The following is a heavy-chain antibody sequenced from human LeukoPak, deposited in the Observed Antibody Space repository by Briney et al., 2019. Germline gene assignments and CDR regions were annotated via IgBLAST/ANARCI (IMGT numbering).Heavy chain of an antibody. Sequence: PSETLSLTCAVYGGSFSGYYWSWIRQPPGKGLDWIGEINHSGSTNYNPSLKSRVTISVDTSKNQFSLTLSSVTAADTAVNYCARDPRQLDTAMIRVRLGMDVWGQGTTVTVSS. V-gene: IGHV4-34*01. D-gene: IGHD5-18*01. CDR1: GGSFSGYY. J-gene: IGHJ6*02. CDR2: INHSGST. CDR3: ARDPRQLDTAMIRVRLGMDV.